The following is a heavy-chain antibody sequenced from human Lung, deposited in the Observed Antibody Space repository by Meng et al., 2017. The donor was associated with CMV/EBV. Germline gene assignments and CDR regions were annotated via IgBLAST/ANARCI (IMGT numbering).Heavy chain of an antibody. CDR1: GYTFTGYY. Sequence: ASVKVSCKASGYTFTGYYMHWVRQAPGQGLEWMGWISPNSGGTNYAQKFQGRVTMTRDTSISTAYMELSRLRSDDTAVYYCARDRVPAAFRDYGMDGWGQGXTVTVSS. CDR3: ARDRVPAAFRDYGMDG. V-gene: IGHV1-2*02. J-gene: IGHJ6*02. CDR2: ISPNSGGT. D-gene: IGHD2-2*01.